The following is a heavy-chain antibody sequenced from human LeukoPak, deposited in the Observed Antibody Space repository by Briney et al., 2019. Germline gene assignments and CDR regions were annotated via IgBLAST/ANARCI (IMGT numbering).Heavy chain of an antibody. D-gene: IGHD1-26*01. Sequence: ASVKVSCKASGYTFTSYGISWVRQAPGQGLEWMGWISAYNGNTNYAQKLQRRVTMTTDTSTSTAYMELRSLRSDDTAVYYCARDRWEGSGRAWLGPWYFDLWGRGTLVTVSS. CDR1: GYTFTSYG. J-gene: IGHJ2*01. CDR3: ARDRWEGSGRAWLGPWYFDL. V-gene: IGHV1-18*01. CDR2: ISAYNGNT.